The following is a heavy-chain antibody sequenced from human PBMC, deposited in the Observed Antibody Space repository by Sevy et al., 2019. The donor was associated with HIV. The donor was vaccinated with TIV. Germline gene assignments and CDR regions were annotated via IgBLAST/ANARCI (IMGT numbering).Heavy chain of an antibody. D-gene: IGHD3-10*01. Sequence: GGSLRLSCAASGFTFSSYGMHWVRQAPGKGLEWVAVISYDGSNKYYADSVKGRFTISRDNSKNTLYLQMNSLRAEDTAVYYCAKSSGGDYYYGSGSYLNNWFDPWGPGTLVTVSS. V-gene: IGHV3-30*18. CDR3: AKSSGGDYYYGSGSYLNNWFDP. J-gene: IGHJ5*02. CDR1: GFTFSSYG. CDR2: ISYDGSNK.